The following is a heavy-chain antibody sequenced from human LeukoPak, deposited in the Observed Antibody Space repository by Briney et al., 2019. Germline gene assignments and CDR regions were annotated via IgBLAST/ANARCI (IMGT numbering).Heavy chain of an antibody. Sequence: PSETLSLTCTVSGGSTNSSSYSWGWIRQPPGKGLEWIGTIYYSGSIYYNPSLKSRVTISVDTSQNLFSLKLSSVTAADTAVYYCAKRYYYDNSGYFDSWGQGTLVTVSS. CDR3: AKRYYYDNSGYFDS. CDR1: GGSTNSSSYS. CDR2: IYYSGSI. V-gene: IGHV4-39*01. D-gene: IGHD3-22*01. J-gene: IGHJ4*01.